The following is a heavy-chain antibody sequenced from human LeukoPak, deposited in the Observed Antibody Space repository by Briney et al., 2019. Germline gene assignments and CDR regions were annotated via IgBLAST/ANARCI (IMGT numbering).Heavy chain of an antibody. V-gene: IGHV3-23*01. CDR2: ITGGGDAT. D-gene: IGHD6-6*01. CDR3: ANACGTSSSYFDL. J-gene: IGHJ2*01. CDR1: GVTFSSCA. Sequence: PGGSLRLSCAASGVTFSSCAMGWVRQPPGKGLEWVSGITGGGDATYYTASVKGRFTITRDNSKNTLYLQMNSLRAEDTALYYCANACGTSSSYFDLWGRGTLVTVSS.